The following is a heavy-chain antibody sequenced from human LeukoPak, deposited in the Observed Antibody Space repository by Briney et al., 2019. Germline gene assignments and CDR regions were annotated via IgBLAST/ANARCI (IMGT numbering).Heavy chain of an antibody. J-gene: IGHJ4*02. V-gene: IGHV4-34*01. D-gene: IGHD6-19*01. CDR2: INHRGST. CDR1: GGSFSDYY. CDR3: AREPSGWGFDY. Sequence: SSETLSLTCAVYGGSFSDYYWSWIRQPPGKGRDWIGEINHRGSTNYNPSLKRRATISVARSKTPFSLKLSSVTAADTAVYYCAREPSGWGFDYWGQGILVTVSS.